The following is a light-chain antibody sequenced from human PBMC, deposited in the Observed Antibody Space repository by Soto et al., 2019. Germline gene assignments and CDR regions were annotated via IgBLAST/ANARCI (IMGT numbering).Light chain of an antibody. CDR1: QSVSSK. CDR3: QQHNNWPLT. CDR2: GVS. Sequence: EIVMTQSPGTLSVSPGESATLSCRASQSVSSKLAWYQQKPGQAPRLLIYGVSTRATRIPARFSGSGSGTEFTLTISSLQSEDSAVYYCQQHNNWPLTFGGGTKVELK. J-gene: IGKJ4*01. V-gene: IGKV3-15*01.